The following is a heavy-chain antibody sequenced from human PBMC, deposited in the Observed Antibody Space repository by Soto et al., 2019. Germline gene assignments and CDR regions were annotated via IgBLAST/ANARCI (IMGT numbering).Heavy chain of an antibody. Sequence: VQLVPSGGEVKKPGASVKVSGKASSYNFTDYGISWVRQAPGQGLEWMGWISAYNGDTKYAQKLQGRVTMTTDTSPSTAYMELRSLRSGDSAIYYCARGRWLYSGLDVWGQGTTVTVSS. CDR3: ARGRWLYSGLDV. J-gene: IGHJ6*02. CDR1: SYNFTDYG. V-gene: IGHV1-18*01. D-gene: IGHD6-19*01. CDR2: ISAYNGDT.